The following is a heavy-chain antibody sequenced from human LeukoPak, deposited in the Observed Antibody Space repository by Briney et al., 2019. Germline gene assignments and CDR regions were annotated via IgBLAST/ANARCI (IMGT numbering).Heavy chain of an antibody. J-gene: IGHJ4*02. CDR3: ARANFLYCSSSTCLFDY. V-gene: IGHV1-2*02. Sequence: ASVKVSCKASGYTFTVYCMHWVRQAPGQGFEWMGWINPNDGDTNYAQKFQGRVTMTRDTSISTAHMEVSRLRSDDTAVYYCARANFLYCSSSTCLFDYWSQGTLVTVSS. CDR1: GYTFTVYC. D-gene: IGHD2-2*01. CDR2: INPNDGDT.